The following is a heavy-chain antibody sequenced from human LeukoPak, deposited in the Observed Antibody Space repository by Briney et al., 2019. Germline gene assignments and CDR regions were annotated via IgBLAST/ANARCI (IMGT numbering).Heavy chain of an antibody. CDR2: MNPNSGNT. J-gene: IGHJ3*02. Sequence: ASVKVSCKASGYTFSSSDINWVRQATGQGLEWMEWMNPNSGNTGYAQKFQGRVTITRNTSISTAYMELSSLRSEDTAVYYCAVLQLWLRVDTFDIWGQGTMVTVSS. CDR3: AVLQLWLRVDTFDI. D-gene: IGHD5-18*01. CDR1: GYTFSSSD. V-gene: IGHV1-8*01.